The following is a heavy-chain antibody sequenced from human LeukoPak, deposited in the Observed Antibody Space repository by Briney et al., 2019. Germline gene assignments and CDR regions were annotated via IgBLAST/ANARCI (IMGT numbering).Heavy chain of an antibody. CDR2: IYYSGST. D-gene: IGHD6-13*01. Sequence: PSETLSLTCTVSGGSISSGGYYWSWIRQHPGKGLEWIGYIYYSGSTYYNPSLKSRVTISVDTSKNQFSLKLSFVTAADTAVYYCARVTAAAGMLFDIWGQGTMVTVSS. J-gene: IGHJ3*02. CDR3: ARVTAAAGMLFDI. V-gene: IGHV4-31*03. CDR1: GGSISSGGYY.